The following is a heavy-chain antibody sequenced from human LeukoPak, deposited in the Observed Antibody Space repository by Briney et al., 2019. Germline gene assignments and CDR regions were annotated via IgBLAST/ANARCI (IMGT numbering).Heavy chain of an antibody. V-gene: IGHV3-21*01. Sequence: GGSLRLSCAASGFTFSSYSMNWVRQAPGKGLEWVSSISSSSSYIYYADSVKSRFTISRDNAKNSLYLQMNSLRAEDTAVYYCARSSDDYGDCGDSQDYYYGMDVWGQGTTVTVSS. CDR2: ISSSSSYI. J-gene: IGHJ6*02. CDR3: ARSSDDYGDCGDSQDYYYGMDV. D-gene: IGHD4-17*01. CDR1: GFTFSSYS.